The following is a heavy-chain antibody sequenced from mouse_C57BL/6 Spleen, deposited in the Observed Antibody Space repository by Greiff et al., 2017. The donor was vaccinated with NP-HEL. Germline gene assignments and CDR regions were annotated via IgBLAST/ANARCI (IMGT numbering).Heavy chain of an antibody. D-gene: IGHD2-4*01. Sequence: EVKVVESGGGLVQPKGSLKLSCAASGFSFNTYAMNWVRRAPGKGLEWVARIRSKSNNYATYYADSVKDRFTISRDDSESMLYLQMNNLKTEDTAMYYCVRQGDYGDWYFDVWGTGTTVTVSS. J-gene: IGHJ1*03. CDR3: VRQGDYGDWYFDV. CDR1: GFSFNTYA. CDR2: IRSKSNNYAT. V-gene: IGHV10-1*01.